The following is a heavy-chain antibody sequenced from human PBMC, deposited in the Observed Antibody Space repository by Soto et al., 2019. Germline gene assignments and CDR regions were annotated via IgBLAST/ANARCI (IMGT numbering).Heavy chain of an antibody. CDR1: ELDFIDYA. V-gene: IGHV3-23*01. J-gene: IGHJ4*02. CDR3: ANDPPLPATAITRLFDF. Sequence: GGPQRHPYTASELDFIDYAVGWVSKDTRQGLEWVSTINHSGGKTYYADSVRGRFTISRDNSKNTVDLQMNNLRADDTAVYYCANDPPLPATAITRLFDFRGQGTLVTGFS. CDR2: INHSGGKT. D-gene: IGHD2-2*02.